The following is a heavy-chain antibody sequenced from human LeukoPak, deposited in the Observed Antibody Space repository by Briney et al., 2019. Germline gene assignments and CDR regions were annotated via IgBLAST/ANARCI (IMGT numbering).Heavy chain of an antibody. CDR2: IYYSGTS. V-gene: IGHV4-31*03. J-gene: IGHJ6*02. Sequence: PSETLSLTCTVSGGSISSGGYYWSWIRQHPGKGLEWIGHIYYSGTSFYNPSLKSRVTISVDTSKNQFSLKLSSVTAADTAVYYCARDLKVSCSGGSCLASYGMDVWGQGTTVTVSS. CDR1: GGSISSGGYY. D-gene: IGHD2-15*01. CDR3: ARDLKVSCSGGSCLASYGMDV.